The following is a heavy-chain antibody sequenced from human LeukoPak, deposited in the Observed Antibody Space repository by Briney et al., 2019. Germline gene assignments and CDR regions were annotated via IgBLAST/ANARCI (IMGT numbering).Heavy chain of an antibody. D-gene: IGHD3-22*01. CDR3: AKKDSNGYYSPYDH. V-gene: IGHV3-23*01. CDR1: GFTFSVYG. J-gene: IGHJ4*02. Sequence: GGSLRLSCAPSGFTFSVYGMSWVSQAPGKGLEWVSAISYSGASTYYADSVKGRFTISRDNSKNTLYLQMNTLRAEDTAVYYCAKKDSNGYYSPYDHWGQGTLVTVSS. CDR2: ISYSGAST.